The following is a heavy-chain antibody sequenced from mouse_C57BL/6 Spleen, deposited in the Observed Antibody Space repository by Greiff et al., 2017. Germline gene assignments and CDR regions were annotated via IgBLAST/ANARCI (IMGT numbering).Heavy chain of an antibody. CDR3: ARAGITTAYYLDD. J-gene: IGHJ2*01. Sequence: EVQLVESEGGLVQPGSSMKLSCTASGFTFSDYYMAWVRQVPEKGLEWVANINYDGSSTYYLHSLKSRFIISRDTAKNILYLRMSSLKSEDTATYYCARAGITTAYYLDDRGQVTTLTGSS. D-gene: IGHD1-1*01. CDR2: INYDGSST. V-gene: IGHV5-16*01. CDR1: GFTFSDYY.